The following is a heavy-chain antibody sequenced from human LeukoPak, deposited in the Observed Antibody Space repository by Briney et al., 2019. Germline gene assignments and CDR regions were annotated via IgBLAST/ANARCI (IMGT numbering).Heavy chain of an antibody. CDR1: GFTFSSYS. CDR3: AKDRGYGLRYFDY. Sequence: GGSLRLSCAASGFTFSSYSMNWVRQAPGKGLEWVSYISSSSSTIYYADSVKGRFTISRDNAKNSLYLQMNSLRAEDTAVYYCAKDRGYGLRYFDYWGQGTLVTVSS. J-gene: IGHJ4*02. D-gene: IGHD3-10*01. V-gene: IGHV3-48*01. CDR2: ISSSSSTI.